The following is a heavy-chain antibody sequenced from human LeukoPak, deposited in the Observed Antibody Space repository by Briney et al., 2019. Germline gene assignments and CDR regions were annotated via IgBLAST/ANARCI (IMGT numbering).Heavy chain of an antibody. CDR1: GFTFSSYS. Sequence: PGGSLRLSCAASGFTFSSYSMNWVRQAPGKGLEWVSYISGSSSTIYYADSVKGRFTISRDNAKNSLYLQMNSLRAEDTAVYYCARLAVTNPDYWGQGTLVTVSS. D-gene: IGHD4-17*01. V-gene: IGHV3-48*01. CDR2: ISGSSSTI. J-gene: IGHJ4*02. CDR3: ARLAVTNPDY.